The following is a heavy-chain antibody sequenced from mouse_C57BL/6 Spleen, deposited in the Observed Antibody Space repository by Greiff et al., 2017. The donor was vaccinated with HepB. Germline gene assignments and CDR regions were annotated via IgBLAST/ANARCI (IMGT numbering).Heavy chain of an antibody. V-gene: IGHV1-50*01. J-gene: IGHJ2*01. Sequence: QVQLQQSGAELVKPGASVKLSCKASGYTFTSYWMQWVKQRPGQGLEWIGEIDPSDSYTNYNQKFKGKATLTVDTSSSTAYMQLSSLTSEDSAVYYCARFYGNYPLDYWGQGTTLTVSS. CDR2: IDPSDSYT. D-gene: IGHD2-1*01. CDR3: ARFYGNYPLDY. CDR1: GYTFTSYW.